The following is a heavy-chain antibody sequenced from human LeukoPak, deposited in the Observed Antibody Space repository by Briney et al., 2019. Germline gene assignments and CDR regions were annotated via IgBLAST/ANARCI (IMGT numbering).Heavy chain of an antibody. Sequence: SETLSLTCTVSGGSINNYYWSWIRQPPGKGLEWIGYVEDTGSTKYNPSLESRVTISLDTSKTQFSLKLTSVTAADTAVYYCARDGHCNGGGCWNAFDIRGQGTMVTVSS. CDR2: VEDTGST. D-gene: IGHD2-15*01. J-gene: IGHJ3*02. CDR3: ARDGHCNGGGCWNAFDI. CDR1: GGSINNYY. V-gene: IGHV4-59*01.